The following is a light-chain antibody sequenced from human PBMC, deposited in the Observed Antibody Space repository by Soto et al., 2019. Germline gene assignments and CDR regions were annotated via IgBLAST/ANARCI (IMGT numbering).Light chain of an antibody. CDR1: QSISNW. V-gene: IGKV1-5*02. CDR3: QQYNSYS. CDR2: HAS. J-gene: IGKJ1*01. Sequence: DNQIQQPLSPRPPSGVVLVSMICRASQSISNWLAWYQQKPGTAPKVLIYHASNLQSGVPSRFSGSGSGTEFTLTISSLQPDDFATYYCQQYNSYSFGQGTKVDIK.